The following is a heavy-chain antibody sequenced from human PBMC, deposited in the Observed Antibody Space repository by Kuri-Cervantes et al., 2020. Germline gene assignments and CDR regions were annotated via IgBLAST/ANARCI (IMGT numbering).Heavy chain of an antibody. J-gene: IGHJ4*02. D-gene: IGHD2-15*01. V-gene: IGHV3-23*01. CDR2: ISGSGGST. Sequence: LSLTCAASGFTFSNAWMSWVRQAPGKGLEWVSAISGSGGSTYYADSVKGRFTISRDNSKNTLYLQMNSLRAEDTAIYYCANTIAGSKYWGQGTLVTVSS. CDR3: ANTIAGSKY. CDR1: GFTFSNAW.